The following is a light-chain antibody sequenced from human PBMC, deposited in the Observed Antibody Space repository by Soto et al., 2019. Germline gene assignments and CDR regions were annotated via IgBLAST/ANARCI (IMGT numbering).Light chain of an antibody. J-gene: IGLJ1*01. Sequence: QSVLTQPPSVSGAPGQRVTISCTGSSSNIGAGYDIHWYQQVPGTAPKPLIYANSNRASGVPDRFSGSKSGTSASLAITGLQAEDEADDYCQSYDTSLSGYVFGPGTKLTVL. CDR3: QSYDTSLSGYV. V-gene: IGLV1-40*01. CDR2: ANS. CDR1: SSNIGAGYD.